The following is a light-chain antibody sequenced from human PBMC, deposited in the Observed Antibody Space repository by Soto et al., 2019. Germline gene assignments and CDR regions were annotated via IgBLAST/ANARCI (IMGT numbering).Light chain of an antibody. CDR1: QSISNY. Sequence: EMVLTQSPGTLSLSPGERATLSCRASQSISNYLAWYQHKPGQAPRLLISDASERASGVPARFSGSGSGTDFTLTISSLEPEDFAVYYCQQRSQLPPLTFCGGTTVEIK. CDR3: QQRSQLPPLT. V-gene: IGKV3-11*01. CDR2: DAS. J-gene: IGKJ4*01.